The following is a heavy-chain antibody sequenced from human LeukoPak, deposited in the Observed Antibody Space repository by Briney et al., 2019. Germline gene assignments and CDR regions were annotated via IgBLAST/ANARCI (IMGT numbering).Heavy chain of an antibody. Sequence: GGSLRLSCVASGFTFSGFWMTWVRQAPGKGLECVANIKQDESEKYYVDSVKGRFTISRDNTKNSLYLQMNNLRVEDTAMYYCAAYRSSSWCLDPWGQGTLVTVSS. V-gene: IGHV3-7*01. CDR1: GFTFSGFW. CDR2: IKQDESEK. CDR3: AAYRSSSWCLDP. J-gene: IGHJ5*02. D-gene: IGHD6-6*01.